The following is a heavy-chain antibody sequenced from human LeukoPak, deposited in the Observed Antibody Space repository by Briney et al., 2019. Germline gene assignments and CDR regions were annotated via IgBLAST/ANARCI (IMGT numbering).Heavy chain of an antibody. J-gene: IGHJ4*02. Sequence: TSLRLSCAAAGFTFNNYAMHWVRQAPAKGLEWLTVISYKGATKYYAESVKGRFTISRDNSKNTLYLQMNSLRAEDAAVYYCTRGDSGVWEKGLGVNWGQGTLVTVPS. CDR2: ISYKGATK. CDR3: TRGDSGVWEKGLGVN. V-gene: IGHV3-30*01. D-gene: IGHD3-22*01. CDR1: GFTFNNYA.